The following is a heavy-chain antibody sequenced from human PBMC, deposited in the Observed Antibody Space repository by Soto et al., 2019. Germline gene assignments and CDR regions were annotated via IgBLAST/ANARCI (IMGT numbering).Heavy chain of an antibody. J-gene: IGHJ4*02. CDR2: ISLSGSTI. Sequence: GGSLRLSCAASGFTFSSDAMSWVRQAPGNGLEWVSYISLSGSTIYYADSVKGRFTISRDDAKNSLYLQMDSLRADDTAVYYCARESFSASPNFFDYWGQGTLVTVSS. CDR1: GFTFSSDA. D-gene: IGHD3-3*02. V-gene: IGHV3-48*03. CDR3: ARESFSASPNFFDY.